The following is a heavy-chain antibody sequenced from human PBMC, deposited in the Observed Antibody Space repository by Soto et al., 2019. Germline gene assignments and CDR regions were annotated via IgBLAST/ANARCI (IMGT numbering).Heavy chain of an antibody. Sequence: QVQLVESGGGVVQPGRSLRLSCAASGFTFSSYAMHWVRQAPGKGLEWVAVISYDGSNKYYADSVKGRFTISRDNSKNTLYLQMNSLRAEDTAVYYCARSGYSYGGTSYEIDYWGQGTLVTVSS. CDR1: GFTFSSYA. V-gene: IGHV3-30-3*01. D-gene: IGHD5-18*01. J-gene: IGHJ4*02. CDR2: ISYDGSNK. CDR3: ARSGYSYGGTSYEIDY.